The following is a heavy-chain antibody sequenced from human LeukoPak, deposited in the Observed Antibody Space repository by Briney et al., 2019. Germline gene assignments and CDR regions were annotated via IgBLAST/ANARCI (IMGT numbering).Heavy chain of an antibody. V-gene: IGHV4-4*07. CDR3: SRERGGETIDKGFDS. Sequence: SETLSLTCAVYGGSFSGYYWNWIRQPAGKGLEWIGRIYTSGSTDYNSSLKSRVTISLDTSKNQFSLKLSSVTAADTAVYFCSRERGGETIDKGFDSWGQGTLVTVSS. CDR1: GGSFSGYY. J-gene: IGHJ4*02. D-gene: IGHD3-16*01. CDR2: IYTSGST.